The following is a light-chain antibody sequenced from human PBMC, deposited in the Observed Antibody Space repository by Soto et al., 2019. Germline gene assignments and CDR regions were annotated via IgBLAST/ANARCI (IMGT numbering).Light chain of an antibody. J-gene: IGLJ1*01. Sequence: QSVLTQPASVSGSPGQSITISCTGTSSDVGSYNLVSWYQQHPGKAPKLMIYEGSKRPSGVSNIFSGSKSGNTASLTISGLQAEDEADYYCCSYAGSSTYVFGTGTKLTVL. CDR1: SSDVGSYNL. CDR3: CSYAGSSTYV. V-gene: IGLV2-23*01. CDR2: EGS.